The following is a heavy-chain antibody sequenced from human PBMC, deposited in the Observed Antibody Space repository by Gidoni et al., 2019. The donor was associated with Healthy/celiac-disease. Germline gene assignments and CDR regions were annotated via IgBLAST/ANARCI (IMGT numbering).Heavy chain of an antibody. V-gene: IGHV4-34*01. D-gene: IGHD2-8*02. CDR2: IHHSGST. Sequence: QVHLQQWGAGLLKPSGTLSLPCAAYGGSFGGYYWSWIRQPPGKGLEWIGEIHHSGSTNYNPSLKSRVTISVDTSKNQFSLKLSSVTAADTAVYYCARSPIVLVVYASVTGGMDVWGQGTTVTVSS. CDR1: GGSFGGYY. CDR3: ARSPIVLVVYASVTGGMDV. J-gene: IGHJ6*02.